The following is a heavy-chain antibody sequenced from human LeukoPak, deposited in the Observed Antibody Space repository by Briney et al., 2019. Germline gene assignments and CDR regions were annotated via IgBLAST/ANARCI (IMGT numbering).Heavy chain of an antibody. CDR2: ISGSGGST. V-gene: IGHV3-23*01. D-gene: IGHD3-10*01. CDR3: AKAPLLWFGELSLGPSYYFDY. J-gene: IGHJ4*02. Sequence: GGSLRLSCAASGFTFSSYAMSWVRQAPGKGLEWVSAISGSGGSTYYADSVKGRFTISRDNSKNTLYLQMNSLRAEDTAVYYCAKAPLLWFGELSLGPSYYFDYWGQGTLVTVSS. CDR1: GFTFSSYA.